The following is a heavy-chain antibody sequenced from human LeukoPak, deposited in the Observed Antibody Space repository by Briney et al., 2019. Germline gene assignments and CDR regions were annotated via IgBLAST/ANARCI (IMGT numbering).Heavy chain of an antibody. CDR3: ARDNWGSSWYFFGSHYYYMDV. D-gene: IGHD6-13*01. CDR1: GDSVSSNSAA. CDR2: TYYRSKWYN. V-gene: IGHV6-1*01. Sequence: SQTLSLTCAISGDSVSSNSAAWNWIRQSPSRGLEWLGRTYYRSKWYNDYAVSVKSRITINPDTSKNQFSLQLNSVTPEDTAVYYCARDNWGSSWYFFGSHYYYMDVWGKGTTVTVSS. J-gene: IGHJ6*03.